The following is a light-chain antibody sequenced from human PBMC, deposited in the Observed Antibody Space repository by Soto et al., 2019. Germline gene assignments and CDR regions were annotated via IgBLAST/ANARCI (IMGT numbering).Light chain of an antibody. CDR3: VQFSHFPRT. Sequence: DVVMTQTPLSSPVTLGQPASISCRSSPSLVYSDGNTYLSGLHQRPGQPPRLLICQIFHRFSGVPDRFSGSGAGTALTRNISRVEPEDVELYFCVQFSHFPRTFGQGTRLAIK. V-gene: IGKV2-24*01. CDR2: QIF. CDR1: PSLVYSDGNTY. J-gene: IGKJ1*01.